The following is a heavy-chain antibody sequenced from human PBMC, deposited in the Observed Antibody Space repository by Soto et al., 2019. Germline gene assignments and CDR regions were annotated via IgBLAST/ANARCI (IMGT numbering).Heavy chain of an antibody. CDR3: AARRGGYYFDY. D-gene: IGHD3-3*01. CDR2: IYYSGST. J-gene: IGHJ4*02. V-gene: IGHV4-59*01. Sequence: SETLSLTCTVSGASISSYYWSWIRQSPGKGLEWIGYIYYSGSTNYNPSLKSRVTISVDTSKNQFSLKLTSVTAADTAVYYCAARRGGYYFDYWGQGTLVTVSS. CDR1: GASISSYY.